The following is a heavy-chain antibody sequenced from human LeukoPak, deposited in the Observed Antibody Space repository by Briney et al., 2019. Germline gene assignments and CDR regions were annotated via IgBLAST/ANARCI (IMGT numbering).Heavy chain of an antibody. CDR1: GFTFSSYW. CDR2: INSDGSST. V-gene: IGHV3-74*01. Sequence: PGRSLRLSCAASGFTFSSYWMHWVRQAPGKGLVWVSRINSDGSSTSYADSVKGRFTISRDNAKNTLYLQMNSLRAEDTAVYYCASSARVDFWSGYLDYWGQGTLVTVSS. CDR3: ASSARVDFWSGYLDY. D-gene: IGHD3-3*01. J-gene: IGHJ4*02.